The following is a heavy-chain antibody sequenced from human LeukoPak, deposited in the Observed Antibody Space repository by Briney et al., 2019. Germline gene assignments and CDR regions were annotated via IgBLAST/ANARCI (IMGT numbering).Heavy chain of an antibody. V-gene: IGHV3-21*01. D-gene: IGHD6-6*01. CDR2: ISSSSSYI. CDR1: GFTFSRYS. CDR3: AREGIPCIAARLDWFDP. J-gene: IGHJ5*02. Sequence: GGSLRLSCAASGFTFSRYSMNWVRQAPGKGLEWVSSISSSSSYIYYADSVKGRFTISRDNAKNSLYLQMNSLRAEDTAVYYCAREGIPCIAARLDWFDPWGQGTLDTVSS.